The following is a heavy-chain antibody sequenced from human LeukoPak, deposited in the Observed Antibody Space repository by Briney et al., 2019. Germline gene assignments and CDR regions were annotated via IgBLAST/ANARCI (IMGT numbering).Heavy chain of an antibody. CDR3: ARRGYDSSGYYHNY. Sequence: SETLSLTCTVSGASISSDNYYWGWIRQPPGKGLEWIGSFYYGGGTFYNASLKSRLTMSVDTSENQFSLKLTSVTATDTAVYYCARRGYDSSGYYHNYWGQGTLVTVSS. CDR1: GASISSDNYY. J-gene: IGHJ4*02. V-gene: IGHV4-39*01. D-gene: IGHD3-22*01. CDR2: FYYGGGT.